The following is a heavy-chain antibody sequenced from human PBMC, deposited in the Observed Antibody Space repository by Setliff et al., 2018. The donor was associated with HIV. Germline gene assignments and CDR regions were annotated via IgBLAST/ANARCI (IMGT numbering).Heavy chain of an antibody. Sequence: GESLKISCKGSGYNFARYWIGWVRQMPGKGLEWMRIIYPGDSDTRFSPSFQGQGTISADESISTAYLQWSSLEASDTAIYYCARHVESTTLWLRFGSAGGDPSYYYMDVWGNGTTVTVSS. CDR1: GYNFARYW. D-gene: IGHD5-12*01. J-gene: IGHJ6*03. CDR3: ARHVESTTLWLRFGSAGGDPSYYYMDV. CDR2: IYPGDSDT. V-gene: IGHV5-51*01.